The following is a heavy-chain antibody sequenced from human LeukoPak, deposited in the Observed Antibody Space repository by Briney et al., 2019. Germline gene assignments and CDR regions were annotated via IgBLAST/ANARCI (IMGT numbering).Heavy chain of an antibody. CDR3: ARDAAVTATNYYDSSGLYFDY. V-gene: IGHV3-66*01. D-gene: IGHD3-22*01. CDR2: IYNSGGT. CDR1: GFTVSSKY. Sequence: GGSLRLSCAASGFTVSSKYMSWVRQAPGKGLEWLSVIYNSGGTYYADSVKGRFTISRDNAKNSLYLQMNSLRAEDTAVYYCARDAAVTATNYYDSSGLYFDYWGQGTLVTVSS. J-gene: IGHJ4*02.